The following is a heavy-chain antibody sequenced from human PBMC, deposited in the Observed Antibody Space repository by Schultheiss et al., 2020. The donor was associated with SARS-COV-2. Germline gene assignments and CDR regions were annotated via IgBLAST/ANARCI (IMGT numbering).Heavy chain of an antibody. J-gene: IGHJ4*02. D-gene: IGHD1-26*01. CDR1: GFTFSSYW. CDR2: ISGSGGST. CDR3: ARGGGLVGDY. Sequence: GGSLRLSCAASGFTFSSYWMHWVRQGPGKGLVWVSAISGSGGSTYYADSVKGRFTISRDNAKNSLYLQMNSLRAEDTAVYYCARGGGLVGDYWGQGTLVTVSS. V-gene: IGHV3-21*01.